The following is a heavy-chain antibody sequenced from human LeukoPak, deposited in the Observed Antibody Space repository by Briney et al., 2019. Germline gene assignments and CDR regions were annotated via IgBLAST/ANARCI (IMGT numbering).Heavy chain of an antibody. D-gene: IGHD6-6*01. J-gene: IGHJ5*02. V-gene: IGHV4-30-2*01. CDR1: GGSISSGGYY. CDR3: ARGTFEYSSSWFDP. CDR2: IYHSGST. Sequence: SQTLSLTCTVSGGSISSGGYYWSWIRQPPGKGLEWIGYIYHSGSTYYNPSLKSRVTISVDRSKNQFSLKLSSATAADTAVYYCARGTFEYSSSWFDPWGQGTLVTVSS.